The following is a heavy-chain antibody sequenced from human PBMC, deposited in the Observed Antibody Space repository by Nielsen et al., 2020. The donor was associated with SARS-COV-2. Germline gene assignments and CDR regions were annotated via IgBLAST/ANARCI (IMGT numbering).Heavy chain of an antibody. CDR3: ARDGRIGYAVYLDY. CDR1: RFSFRTYA. V-gene: IGHV3-30-3*01. D-gene: IGHD5-12*01. CDR2: ISSDGSSK. Sequence: GGSLRLSCAASRFSFRTYAMHWVRQAPDKGPERVAMISSDGSSKYYADSVKGRFSISRDNSQNTLYLEMNGLRAEDTAIYYCARDGRIGYAVYLDYWGQGTPVTVSS. J-gene: IGHJ4*02.